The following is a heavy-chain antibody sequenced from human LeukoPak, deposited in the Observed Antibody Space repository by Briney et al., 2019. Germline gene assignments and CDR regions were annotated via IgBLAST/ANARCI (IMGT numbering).Heavy chain of an antibody. CDR3: ARGLRGSSWTPYNWFDS. Sequence: GSLRLSCAASGFTFSSYAMHWVRQAPGKGLEWIGEINHSGSTNYNPSLKSRVTISVDTSKNQFSLKLSSVTAVDTAVYYCARGLRGSSWTPYNWFDSWGQGTLVTVSS. D-gene: IGHD6-13*01. CDR1: GFTFSSYA. V-gene: IGHV4-34*01. CDR2: INHSGST. J-gene: IGHJ5*01.